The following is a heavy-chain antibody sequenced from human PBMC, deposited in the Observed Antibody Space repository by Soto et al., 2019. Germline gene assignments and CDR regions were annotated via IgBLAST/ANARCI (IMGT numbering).Heavy chain of an antibody. CDR1: GGSFSGYY. D-gene: IGHD3-16*02. CDR3: ARVSDYRDFDY. Sequence: SETLSLTCAVYGGSFSGYYWSWIRQPPGKGLEWIGEINHSGSTNYNPSLKSRVTISVDTSKSQFSLRLSSVTAADTAVYYCARVSDYRDFDYWGQGTLVTVSS. V-gene: IGHV4-34*01. CDR2: INHSGST. J-gene: IGHJ4*02.